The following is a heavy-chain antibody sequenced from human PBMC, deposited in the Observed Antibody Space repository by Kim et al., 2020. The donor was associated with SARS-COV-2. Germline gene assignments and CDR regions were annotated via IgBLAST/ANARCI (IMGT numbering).Heavy chain of an antibody. CDR3: ARALLDYYDSSGSKGT. J-gene: IGHJ5*02. D-gene: IGHD3-22*01. V-gene: IGHV4-4*02. CDR2: IYHSGST. Sequence: SETLSLTCAVSGGSISSSNWWSWVCQPPGKGLEWIGEIYHSGSTNYNPSLKSRVTISVDKSKNQFSLKLSSVTAADTAVYYCARALLDYYDSSGSKGTWGEGTLVTVSS. CDR1: GGSISSSNW.